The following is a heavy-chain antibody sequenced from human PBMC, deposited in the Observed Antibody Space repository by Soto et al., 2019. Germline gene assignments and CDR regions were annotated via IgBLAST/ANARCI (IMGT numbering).Heavy chain of an antibody. J-gene: IGHJ4*02. CDR1: GFTFSGSA. D-gene: IGHD3-22*01. CDR2: IRSKANSYAT. V-gene: IGHV3-73*01. Sequence: GGSLRLSCAASGFTFSGSAMHWVRQASGKGLEWVGRIRSKANSYATAYAASVKGRFTISRDDSKNTAYLQMNSLKTEDTAVYYCTTRYYYDSSCYQVDYWGQVTLVTVSS. CDR3: TTRYYYDSSCYQVDY.